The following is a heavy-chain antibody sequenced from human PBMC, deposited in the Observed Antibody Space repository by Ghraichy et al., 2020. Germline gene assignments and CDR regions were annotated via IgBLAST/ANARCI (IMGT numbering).Heavy chain of an antibody. CDR2: ISWDGGST. CDR1: GFTFDDYA. Sequence: GGSLRLSCAASGFTFDDYAMHWVRQAPGKGLEWVSPISWDGGSTYYADSVKGRFTISKDNNKNSLYLQMNSLSTEDTALYYCAKDYYKYSTYNYYGMDVWGQGTTVTVSS. J-gene: IGHJ6*02. D-gene: IGHD4-11*01. CDR3: AKDYYKYSTYNYYGMDV. V-gene: IGHV3-43*01.